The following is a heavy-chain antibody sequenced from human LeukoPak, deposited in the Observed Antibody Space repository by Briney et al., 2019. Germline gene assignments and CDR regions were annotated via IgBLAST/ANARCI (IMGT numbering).Heavy chain of an antibody. CDR2: IIPVLGVA. CDR3: ATGIGTLWSGYYHDY. Sequence: GASVTVSFKASGGTFSTYAISWVRQAPGQGLEWMGRIIPVLGVANYAQKFQGRVTISADKSTSTAYMEVSSLRSEDTAVYYCATGIGTLWSGYYHDYWGQGTLVTVSS. J-gene: IGHJ4*02. V-gene: IGHV1-69*04. D-gene: IGHD3-3*01. CDR1: GGTFSTYA.